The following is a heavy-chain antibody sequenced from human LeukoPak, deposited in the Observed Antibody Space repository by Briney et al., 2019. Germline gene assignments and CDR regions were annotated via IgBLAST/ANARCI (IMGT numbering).Heavy chain of an antibody. V-gene: IGHV3-33*06. Sequence: PGRSLRLSCAASGFTFSSYGMHWVRQAPGKGLEWVAVIWYDGSNKYYADSVKGRFTISRDNSKNTLYLQMNSLRAEDTAVYYCAKSEVSDFWSGYSYYFDYWGQGTLVTVSS. CDR3: AKSEVSDFWSGYSYYFDY. CDR1: GFTFSSYG. CDR2: IWYDGSNK. J-gene: IGHJ4*02. D-gene: IGHD3-3*01.